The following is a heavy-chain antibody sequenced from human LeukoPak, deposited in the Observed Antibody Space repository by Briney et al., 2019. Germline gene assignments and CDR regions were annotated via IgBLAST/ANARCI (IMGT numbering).Heavy chain of an antibody. J-gene: IGHJ3*02. CDR2: IYYGGNT. Sequence: GGSLRLSCAASGFTVSSNHMNWVRQAPGKGLEWVSIIYYGGNTFYADSVKGRFTISRDNSKNTLYLQINSLRAEDTAVYYCAEAHGAFDIWGQGTMVTVSS. CDR3: AEAHGAFDI. V-gene: IGHV3-66*01. CDR1: GFTVSSNH.